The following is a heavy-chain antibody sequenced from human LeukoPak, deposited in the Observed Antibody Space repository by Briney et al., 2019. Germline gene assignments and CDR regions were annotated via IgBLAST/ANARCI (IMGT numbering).Heavy chain of an antibody. CDR1: GFTFSSYW. Sequence: GGSLRLSCAATGFTFSSYWMSWVRQAPGEGLEWVASLNPDESAKYYVDSVKGRFTISRDNAKDSLFLQMNSLRAEDTAVYYCARLYGGHTTYDYWGQGTLVTVSS. CDR2: LNPDESAK. CDR3: ARLYGGHTTYDY. J-gene: IGHJ4*02. D-gene: IGHD4-17*01. V-gene: IGHV3-7*01.